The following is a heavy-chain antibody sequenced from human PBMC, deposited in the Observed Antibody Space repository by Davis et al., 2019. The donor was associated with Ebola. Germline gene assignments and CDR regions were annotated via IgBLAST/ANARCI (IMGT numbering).Heavy chain of an antibody. CDR2: IPGSGRT. J-gene: IGHJ4*02. V-gene: IGHV4-59*11. CDR1: DGSTSRHY. CDR3: ARFGHGAY. Sequence: PSETLSLTCTVSDGSTSRHYWNWFRQPPGKGLEWIGFIPGSGRTSYNPSLQSRITISADTSKNQFSLNLSSVTAADTAVYFCARFGHGAYWGQGTLITVSS. D-gene: IGHD3-16*01.